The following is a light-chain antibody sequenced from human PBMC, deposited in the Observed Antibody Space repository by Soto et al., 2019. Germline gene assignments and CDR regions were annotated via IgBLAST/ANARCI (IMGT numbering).Light chain of an antibody. CDR1: SSNIGAGYD. Sequence: QSVLTQPPSVSGAPGQRVTISCTGSSSNIGAGYDVHWYQQLPGTAPKLLIYGNSNRPSGVPDRFSGSKSGTSASLAITGLQAEDEADYYCQSFESNLSGSVFGGGTKVTVL. V-gene: IGLV1-40*01. J-gene: IGLJ3*02. CDR2: GNS. CDR3: QSFESNLSGSV.